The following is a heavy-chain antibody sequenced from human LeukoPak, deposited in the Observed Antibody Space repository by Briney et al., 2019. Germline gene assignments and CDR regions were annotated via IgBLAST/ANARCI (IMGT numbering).Heavy chain of an antibody. Sequence: ASVKVSCKASGYTFTSHVIHWVRQAPGHRPDWMGWINTDNGNTQYSQNFQGRVTMTRDTSISTAYMELSRLRSDDTAVYYCARTPRNGYNYFENWGQGTLVTVSS. D-gene: IGHD5-24*01. CDR2: INTDNGNT. CDR1: GYTFTSHV. CDR3: ARTPRNGYNYFEN. J-gene: IGHJ4*02. V-gene: IGHV1-3*04.